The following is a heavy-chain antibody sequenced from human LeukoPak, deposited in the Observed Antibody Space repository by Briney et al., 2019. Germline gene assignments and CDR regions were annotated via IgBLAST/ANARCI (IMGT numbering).Heavy chain of an antibody. J-gene: IGHJ4*02. CDR2: IYYSGST. V-gene: IGHV4-38-2*02. CDR3: ARYYSYGPFDY. Sequence: SETLSLTCTVSGYSISSGYYWGWIRQPPGKGLEWIGSIYYSGSTYYNPSLKSRVTISVDTSKNQFSLKLSSMTAADTAVYYCARYYSYGPFDYWGQGTLVTVSS. CDR1: GYSISSGYY. D-gene: IGHD5-18*01.